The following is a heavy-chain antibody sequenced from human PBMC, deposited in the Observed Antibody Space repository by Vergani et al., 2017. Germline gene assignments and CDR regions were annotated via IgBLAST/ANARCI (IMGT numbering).Heavy chain of an antibody. V-gene: IGHV1-69*13. CDR2: LIPIFGTT. D-gene: IGHD2-15*01. CDR1: GGTFSTYA. J-gene: IGHJ4*02. Sequence: QVQLVQSGAEVKKPGSSVKVSCKASGGTFSTYAISWVRQAPGQGLEWMGRLIPIFGTTNYAQNFQGRVTITADESTSTAYMELSSLRSEDTAVYYCAGDRRYCSGGSCYLDYWGQGTLITVSS. CDR3: AGDRRYCSGGSCYLDY.